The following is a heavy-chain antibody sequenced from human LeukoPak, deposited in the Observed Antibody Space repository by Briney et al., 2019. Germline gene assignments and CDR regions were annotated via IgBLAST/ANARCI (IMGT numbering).Heavy chain of an antibody. CDR3: ARAEGGSRFPGFDY. CDR1: GVSISSYY. Sequence: AETLSLTCTVSGVSISSYYWSWVRQPPGKGLEWVGHIYYSGRTNYNPSLESRVTISVDTSKNQISLKRRSVTAADTAVYYCARAEGGSRFPGFDYWGQGALVTVSS. CDR2: IYYSGRT. V-gene: IGHV4-59*01. D-gene: IGHD3-3*01. J-gene: IGHJ4*02.